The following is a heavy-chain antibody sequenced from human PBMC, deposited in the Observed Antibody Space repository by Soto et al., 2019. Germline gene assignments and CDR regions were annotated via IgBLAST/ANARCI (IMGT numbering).Heavy chain of an antibody. Sequence: QVHLVQSGVEVKKPGASVKVSCKASGYSFSTYGISWVRQAPGQGLEWMGWISGLNGNTNYAQNLQGRVTMTTDTSTSTAYMELSSLGFDDTAMYYCARDLFGEDGAGYFDYWGKGTLVTVSS. D-gene: IGHD3-10*01. CDR2: ISGLNGNT. CDR3: ARDLFGEDGAGYFDY. CDR1: GYSFSTYG. J-gene: IGHJ4*02. V-gene: IGHV1-18*01.